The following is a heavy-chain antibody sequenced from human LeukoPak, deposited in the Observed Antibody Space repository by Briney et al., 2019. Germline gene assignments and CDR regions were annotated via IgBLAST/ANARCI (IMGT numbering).Heavy chain of an antibody. J-gene: IGHJ4*02. CDR1: GYTFTSYY. CDR2: INPSGGST. D-gene: IGHD4-17*01. CDR3: ARDSLYGVVDY. V-gene: IGHV1-46*01. Sequence: ASVKVSCKTSGYTFTSYYIHWVRQAPGQGLEWTGIINPSGGSTSYAQKFQGRVTMTRDTSTSTVYMYLSSLRSEDTAVYYCARDSLYGVVDYWGQGTLVTVSS.